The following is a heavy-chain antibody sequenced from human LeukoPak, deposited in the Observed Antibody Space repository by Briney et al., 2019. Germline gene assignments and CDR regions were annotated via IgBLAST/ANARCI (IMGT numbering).Heavy chain of an antibody. Sequence: GGSLRLSCAASGFTLSSYAMSWVRQAPGKGLEWVSAISGSGGSTYYADSVKGRFTISRDNSKNTLYLQMNSLRAEDTAVYYCARIITTVRYFDYWGQGTLVTVSS. D-gene: IGHD4-17*01. CDR2: ISGSGGST. CDR3: ARIITTVRYFDY. J-gene: IGHJ4*02. CDR1: GFTLSSYA. V-gene: IGHV3-23*01.